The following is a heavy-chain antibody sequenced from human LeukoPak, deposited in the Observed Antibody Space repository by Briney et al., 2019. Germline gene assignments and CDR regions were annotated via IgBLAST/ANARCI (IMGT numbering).Heavy chain of an antibody. CDR2: ITGSGRTP. D-gene: IGHD6-19*01. CDR3: ARVIRSSGWYVDF. Sequence: PGGSLRLSCAASGFTFSDYAMSWVRQAPGKGLEWVSGITGSGRTPFYADSVKGRFTISRDNTKNTLYVQMNSLKAEDTAVYYCARVIRSSGWYVDFWGQGTLVTVSS. J-gene: IGHJ4*02. CDR1: GFTFSDYA. V-gene: IGHV3-23*01.